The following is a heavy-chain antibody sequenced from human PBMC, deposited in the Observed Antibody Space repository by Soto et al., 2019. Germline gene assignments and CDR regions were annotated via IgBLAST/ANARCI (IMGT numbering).Heavy chain of an antibody. CDR2: FDPEDGET. Sequence: VASVKVSCKVSGYTLTELSMHWVRQAPGKGLEWMGGFDPEDGETIYAQKFQGRVTMTEDTSTDTAYMELSSLRSEDTAVYSCAHTGIAVSGGAFDILGQGTMGTVS. J-gene: IGHJ3*02. CDR1: GYTLTELS. V-gene: IGHV1-24*01. CDR3: AHTGIAVSGGAFDI. D-gene: IGHD6-19*01.